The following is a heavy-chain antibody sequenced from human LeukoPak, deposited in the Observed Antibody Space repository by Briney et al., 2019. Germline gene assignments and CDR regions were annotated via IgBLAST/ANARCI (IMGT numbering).Heavy chain of an antibody. Sequence: PGGSPRLSCAASGFTVSSNSMSWVRQAPGKGLEWVSVIYSGGRTYYADSVKGRFTISKDNSKNTLYLQMNSLRAEDTAVYYCARDLYVDIVAPSGMDVWGQGTTVTVSS. CDR2: IYSGGRT. V-gene: IGHV3-66*01. CDR3: ARDLYVDIVAPSGMDV. D-gene: IGHD5-12*01. CDR1: GFTVSSNS. J-gene: IGHJ6*02.